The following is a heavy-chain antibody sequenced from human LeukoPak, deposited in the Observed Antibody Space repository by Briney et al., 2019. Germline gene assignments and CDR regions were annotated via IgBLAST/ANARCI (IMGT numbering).Heavy chain of an antibody. D-gene: IGHD2-2*01. CDR1: GFTFSSYW. Sequence: GGSLRLSCAASGFTFSSYWMSWVRQAPGKGLEWVANIKQDGSEKYYVDSVKGRFTISRDNAKNSLYLQMNSLRAEDTAVYYCARGYCSSTSCYQVDAFDIWGQGTMVTVSS. V-gene: IGHV3-7*01. CDR2: IKQDGSEK. J-gene: IGHJ3*02. CDR3: ARGYCSSTSCYQVDAFDI.